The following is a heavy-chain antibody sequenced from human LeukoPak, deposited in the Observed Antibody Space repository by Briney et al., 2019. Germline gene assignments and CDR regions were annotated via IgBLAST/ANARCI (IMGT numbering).Heavy chain of an antibody. V-gene: IGHV3-7*01. CDR3: ARVNLHCSGGSCYSVHFDY. CDR1: GFTFSSYW. D-gene: IGHD2-15*01. CDR2: IKQDGSEK. Sequence: GGSLRLSCAASGFTFSSYWMSWVRQAPGKGLEWVANIKQDGSEKSYVDSVKGRFTISRDNAKNSLYLQMNSLRAEDTAVYYCARVNLHCSGGSCYSVHFDYWGQGTLVTVSS. J-gene: IGHJ4*02.